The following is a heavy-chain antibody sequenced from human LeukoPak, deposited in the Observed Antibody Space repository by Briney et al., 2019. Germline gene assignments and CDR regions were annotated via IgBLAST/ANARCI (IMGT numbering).Heavy chain of an antibody. Sequence: GGSLRLSCAASGFTFSSNWMSWVRQAPGKGLEWVANIKPDGSVRQYAQSVKGRFTISRDNTRNSLDLQMSSLRADDTAVYYCASGSHCDFWGQGTLATVSS. CDR1: GFTFSSNW. CDR3: ASGSHCDF. CDR2: IKPDGSVR. J-gene: IGHJ4*02. V-gene: IGHV3-7*01.